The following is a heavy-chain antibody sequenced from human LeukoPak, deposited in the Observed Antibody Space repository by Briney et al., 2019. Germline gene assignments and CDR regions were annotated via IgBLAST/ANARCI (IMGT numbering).Heavy chain of an antibody. J-gene: IGHJ4*02. Sequence: PSETLSLTCNVSGGSISSYYWSWIRQPPGKGLEWIGYIYYSGSTNYNPSLKTRVTISVDTSKSQFSLKLSSVTAADTAVYYCARQPPNWGNDYWGRGTLVTVSS. V-gene: IGHV4-59*01. CDR2: IYYSGST. CDR1: GGSISSYY. D-gene: IGHD7-27*01. CDR3: ARQPPNWGNDY.